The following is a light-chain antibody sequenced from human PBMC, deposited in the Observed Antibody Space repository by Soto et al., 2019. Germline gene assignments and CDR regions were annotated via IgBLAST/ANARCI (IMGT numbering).Light chain of an antibody. V-gene: IGKV3-20*01. CDR3: QQYGNSGT. CDR1: QTVRNNH. Sequence: EIVLTQSPGTLSVSPGERATLSCRASQTVRNNHLAWYQQMPGQAPRLLIYGASSRAADIPDRFSGSGSGTDFTLTINRLEPGDFAVYFCQQYGNSGTFGQGTKVDIK. J-gene: IGKJ1*01. CDR2: GAS.